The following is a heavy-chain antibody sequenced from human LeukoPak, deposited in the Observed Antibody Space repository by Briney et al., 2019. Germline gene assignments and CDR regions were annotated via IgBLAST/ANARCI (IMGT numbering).Heavy chain of an antibody. CDR1: GGSISSGDYY. CDR3: ARGHWNYVVNWFDP. D-gene: IGHD1-7*01. CDR2: IYYSGST. Sequence: SETLSLTCTVSGGSISSGDYYWSWIRQPPGKGLEWIGYIYYSGSTYYNPSLKSRVTISVDTSKNQFSLKLSSVTAADTAVYYCARGHWNYVVNWFDPWGQGTLVTVSS. V-gene: IGHV4-30-4*08. J-gene: IGHJ5*02.